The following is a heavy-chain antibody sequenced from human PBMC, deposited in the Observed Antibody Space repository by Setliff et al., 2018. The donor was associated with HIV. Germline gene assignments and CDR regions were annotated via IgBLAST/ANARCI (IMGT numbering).Heavy chain of an antibody. CDR1: GFTFSNYA. Sequence: PGGSLRLSCVASGFTFSNYAMNWVRQAPGKGLEWVSTINSDSDSTYYADSVKGRFTISRDNSKNTLYLRMNSLRAEDTAVYYCANIVGAMPPYGMDVWGQGTTVTVSS. V-gene: IGHV3-23*01. CDR2: INSDSDST. CDR3: ANIVGAMPPYGMDV. D-gene: IGHD1-26*01. J-gene: IGHJ6*02.